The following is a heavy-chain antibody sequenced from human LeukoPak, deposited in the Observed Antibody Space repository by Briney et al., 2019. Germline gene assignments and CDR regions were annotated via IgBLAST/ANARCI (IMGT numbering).Heavy chain of an antibody. V-gene: IGHV1-18*01. CDR2: ISAYNGNT. CDR1: GYTFTSYG. CDR3: ARDRVVVTAIDLDY. D-gene: IGHD2-21*02. J-gene: IGHJ4*02. Sequence: ASVKVSCKASGYTFTSYGIGWVRQAPGQGLEWMGWISAYNGNTNYAQKLQGRVTMTTDTSTSTAYMELRSLRSDDTAVYYCARDRVVVTAIDLDYWGQGTLVTVSS.